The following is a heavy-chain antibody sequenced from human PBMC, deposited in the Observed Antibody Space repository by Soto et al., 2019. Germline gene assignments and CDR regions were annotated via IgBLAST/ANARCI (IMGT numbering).Heavy chain of an antibody. CDR1: GYSFTSYW. D-gene: IGHD3-3*01. J-gene: IGHJ6*02. V-gene: IGHV5-10-1*01. CDR2: IDPSDSYT. Sequence: GESLKISCKDSGYSFTSYWISWVRQMPGKGLEWMGRIDPSDSYTNYSPSFQGHVTISADKSISTAYLQWNSLNASDTAMYYCARPRYEFWSCKGRKYYYGMDVWGQGTTVTVSS. CDR3: ARPRYEFWSCKGRKYYYGMDV.